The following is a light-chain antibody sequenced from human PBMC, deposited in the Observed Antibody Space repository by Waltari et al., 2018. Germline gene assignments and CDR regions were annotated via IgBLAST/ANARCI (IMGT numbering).Light chain of an antibody. J-gene: IGKJ1*01. CDR3: QLGSSFPPT. V-gene: IGKV1-12*01. Sequence: DIQMTQSPSSVSASVGDRVTITCRASQDISNWLAWYQQKPGKGPNLLIFGAFTLQSGVPSRFSGSGSGTDFTLTISGLQPEDSATYFCQLGSSFPPTFGQGTKVEIK. CDR2: GAF. CDR1: QDISNW.